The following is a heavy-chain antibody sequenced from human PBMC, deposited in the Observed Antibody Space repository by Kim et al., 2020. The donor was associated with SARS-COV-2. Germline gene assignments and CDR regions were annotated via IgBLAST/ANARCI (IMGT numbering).Heavy chain of an antibody. CDR3: TTEGPGFF. V-gene: IGHV3-15*06. CDR2: GGTT. J-gene: IGHJ4*02. Sequence: GGTTTYAAPVKGRFTISRDDSKNTLYRQMNSLKTEDTAVYYCTTEGPGFFWGQGTLVTVSS.